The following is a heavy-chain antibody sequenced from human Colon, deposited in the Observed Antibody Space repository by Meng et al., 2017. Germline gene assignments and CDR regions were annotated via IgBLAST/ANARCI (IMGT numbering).Heavy chain of an antibody. J-gene: IGHJ6*02. D-gene: IGHD3-10*01. CDR1: GFTFSSYA. CDR2: ISYDGSNK. CDR3: ARRGVLLWFGELLPNYGMDV. Sequence: GGSLRLSCAASGFTFSSYAMHWVRQAPGKGLEWVAVISYDGSNKYYADSVKGRFTISRDNSKNTLYLQMNSLRAEDTAVYYCARRGVLLWFGELLPNYGMDVWGQGTTVTGSS. V-gene: IGHV3-30*04.